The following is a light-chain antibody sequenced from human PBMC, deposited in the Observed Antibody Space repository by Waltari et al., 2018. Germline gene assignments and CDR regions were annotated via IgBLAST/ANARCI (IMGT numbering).Light chain of an antibody. Sequence: SYELTQPSSVSVSPGQTARIPCPGDFLSTKYARWFQQSPGQAPVLVIYKDRERPSGIPERFSGSSSGTTVILTISGAQVEDEADYYCYSATDNNLRVFGGGTKLTVL. CDR2: KDR. CDR1: FLSTKY. V-gene: IGLV3-27*01. J-gene: IGLJ3*02. CDR3: YSATDNNLRV.